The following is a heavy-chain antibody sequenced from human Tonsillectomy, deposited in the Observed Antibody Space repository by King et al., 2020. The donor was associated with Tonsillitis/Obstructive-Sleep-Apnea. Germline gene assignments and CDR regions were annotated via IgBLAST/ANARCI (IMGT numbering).Heavy chain of an antibody. CDR1: GFTFSDYA. CDR2: ISYEGSNK. D-gene: IGHD3-10*01. CDR3: ARGSGSDYYYYMDV. V-gene: IGHV3-30*01. J-gene: IGHJ6*03. Sequence: VQLVESGGGVVQPGGSLRLYCAASGFTFSDYAVDWVRQAPGKGLERVAVISYEGSNKYYADSVKGRFTISRDNSKNTLYLQMNSLRTEDTAVYYCARGSGSDYYYYMDVWGKGTTVTVSS.